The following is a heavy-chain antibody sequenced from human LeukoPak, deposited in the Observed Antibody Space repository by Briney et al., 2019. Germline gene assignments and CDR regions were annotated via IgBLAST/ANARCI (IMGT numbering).Heavy chain of an antibody. CDR2: ISGSGGST. Sequence: GGSPRLSCAASGFTFSSYAMSWVRQAPGKGLEWVSAISGSGGSTYYADSVKGRFTISRDNSKNTLYLQMNSLRAEDTAVYYCANVDCSGGSCYNDYWGQGTLVTVSS. D-gene: IGHD2-15*01. CDR1: GFTFSSYA. V-gene: IGHV3-23*01. J-gene: IGHJ4*02. CDR3: ANVDCSGGSCYNDY.